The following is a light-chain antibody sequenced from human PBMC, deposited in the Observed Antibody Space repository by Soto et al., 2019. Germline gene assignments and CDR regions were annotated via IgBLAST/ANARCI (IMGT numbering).Light chain of an antibody. CDR3: QQYNSYPLT. V-gene: IGKV1-5*01. CDR1: QSISSW. J-gene: IGKJ4*01. Sequence: DLQMTQSPSTLSASVGDRVTITCRASQSISSWLAWYQQKPGKAPKLLIYDASSLESGVPSRFSGSGSGTEFTLTISSLQPDYFATYYCQQYNSYPLTFGGGTKVDIK. CDR2: DAS.